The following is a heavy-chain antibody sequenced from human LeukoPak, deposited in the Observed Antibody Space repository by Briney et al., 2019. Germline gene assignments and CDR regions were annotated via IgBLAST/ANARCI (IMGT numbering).Heavy chain of an antibody. V-gene: IGHV3-30-3*01. Sequence: GGSLRLSCAASGFTFSSYAMHWVRQAPGKGLEWVAVISYDGSNKYYADSVKGRFTISRDNSKNTLYLQMNSLRAEDTAVYYCARGLYYYGSGSPAGAFDIWGQGTMVTVSS. J-gene: IGHJ3*02. CDR1: GFTFSSYA. D-gene: IGHD3-10*01. CDR3: ARGLYYYGSGSPAGAFDI. CDR2: ISYDGSNK.